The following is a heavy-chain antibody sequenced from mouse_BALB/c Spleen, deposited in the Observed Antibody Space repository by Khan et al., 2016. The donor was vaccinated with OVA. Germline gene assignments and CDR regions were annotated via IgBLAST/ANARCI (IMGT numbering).Heavy chain of an antibody. CDR2: ITSSGST. J-gene: IGHJ1*01. V-gene: IGHV3-2*02. CDR1: GYSITSDYA. CDR3: GRSGV. Sequence: EVQLQESGPGLVKPSQSLSLTCTVTGYSITSDYAWNWIRQFPGKKLEWMGYITSSGSTSYHPSLKSRFSIPRDSSRNQFFLPLTSVTTEATASYFGGRSGVWGAGTTVTVSS. D-gene: IGHD1-3*01.